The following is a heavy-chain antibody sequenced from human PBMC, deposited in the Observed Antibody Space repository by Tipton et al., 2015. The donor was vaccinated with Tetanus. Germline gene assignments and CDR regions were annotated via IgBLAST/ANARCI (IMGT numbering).Heavy chain of an antibody. J-gene: IGHJ4*02. D-gene: IGHD4-11*01. CDR1: GGSISSYY. Sequence: TLSLTCTVSGGSISSYYWSWIRQPPGKGLEWIGYIYYSGSTNYNPSLKSRVTISVDTSKNQFSLKLSSVTAADTAVYYCARGRRTVTPTSFDYWGQGTLVTVSS. CDR2: IYYSGST. V-gene: IGHV4-59*12. CDR3: ARGRRTVTPTSFDY.